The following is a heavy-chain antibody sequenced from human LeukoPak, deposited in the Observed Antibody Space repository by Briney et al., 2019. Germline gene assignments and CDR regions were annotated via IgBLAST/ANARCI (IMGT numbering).Heavy chain of an antibody. V-gene: IGHV3-23*01. CDR2: ITTSGGST. CDR3: AKDHYVSGRYDAFDI. CDR1: GFTVSSNY. J-gene: IGHJ3*02. D-gene: IGHD3-10*01. Sequence: GGSLRLSCAASGFTVSSNYMNWVRQAPGKGLEWVSSITTSGGSTYYADSVKGRFTISRDNAKNTLYLQMNSLRAEDTAVYYCAKDHYVSGRYDAFDIWGQGTMVTVSS.